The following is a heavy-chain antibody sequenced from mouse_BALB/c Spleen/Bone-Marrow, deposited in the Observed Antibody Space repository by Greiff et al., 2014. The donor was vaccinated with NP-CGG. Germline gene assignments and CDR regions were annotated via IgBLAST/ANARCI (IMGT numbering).Heavy chain of an antibody. D-gene: IGHD1-1*01. Sequence: EVKLVESGAELVKPGASVKLSCTASGFNIKDTYMHWVKQRPEQGLEWIGRIDPASGNTKFDPKFRGKATIASDTSSNTAYLQLSSLTSEDTAVYYCAAYYYVSSYGFAYWGQGTLVTVSA. CDR3: AAYYYVSSYGFAY. CDR1: GFNIKDTY. CDR2: IDPASGNT. V-gene: IGHV14-3*02. J-gene: IGHJ3*01.